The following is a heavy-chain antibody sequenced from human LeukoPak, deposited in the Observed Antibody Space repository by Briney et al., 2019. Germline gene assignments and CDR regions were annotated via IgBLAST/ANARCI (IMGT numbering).Heavy chain of an antibody. J-gene: IGHJ4*02. D-gene: IGHD1-14*01. Sequence: GGSLRLSCAASGFTVITNDMTWVRQAPGKGLEWVSVLYIDGNTKYADSVQGRFTISRDNSKNTLYLEMNSLSPDHTAVYYCARGVEPLAANTLAYWGQGTLVTVSS. CDR3: ARGVEPLAANTLAY. CDR1: GFTVITND. V-gene: IGHV3-53*01. CDR2: LYIDGNT.